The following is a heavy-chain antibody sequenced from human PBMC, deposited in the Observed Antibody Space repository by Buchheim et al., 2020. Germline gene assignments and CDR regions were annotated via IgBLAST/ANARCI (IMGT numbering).Heavy chain of an antibody. CDR1: GFTFSSYW. V-gene: IGHV3-74*01. CDR2: INSDGSST. CDR3: ARDKGSSGHYGMDV. Sequence: EVQLVESGGGLVQPGGSLRLSCAASGFTFSSYWMHWVRQAPGKGLVWVSRINSDGSSTTYADSVMGRFTVSRDNAKNTLYRQMNSLRAEDTAMYYCARDKGSSGHYGMDVWGQGTT. J-gene: IGHJ6*02. D-gene: IGHD6-19*01.